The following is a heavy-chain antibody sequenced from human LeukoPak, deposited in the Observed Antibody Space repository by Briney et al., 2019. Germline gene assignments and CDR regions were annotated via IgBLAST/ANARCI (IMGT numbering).Heavy chain of an antibody. V-gene: IGHV4-61*02. Sequence: TLSLTCTVSGGSISSGSYYWSWIRQPAGEGLEWIGRIYTSGSTNYNPSLKSRVTISVDTSKNQFSLKLSSVTAADTAVYYCARDSHDSSGYYFTEYFQHWGQGTLVTVSS. CDR1: GGSISSGSYY. J-gene: IGHJ1*01. CDR3: ARDSHDSSGYYFTEYFQH. D-gene: IGHD3-22*01. CDR2: IYTSGST.